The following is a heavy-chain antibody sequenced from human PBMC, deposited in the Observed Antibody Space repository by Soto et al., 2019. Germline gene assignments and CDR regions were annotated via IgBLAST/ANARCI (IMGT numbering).Heavy chain of an antibody. V-gene: IGHV3-21*01. J-gene: IGHJ4*02. CDR3: ARDLHAGSSSDFDY. Sequence: GGSLRLSCAASGFTFSSYSMNWVRQAPGKGLEWVSSISSSSSYIYYADSVKGRFTISRDNAKNSLYLQMNSLRAEDTAVYYCARDLHAGSSSDFDYWGQGTLVTVSS. CDR1: GFTFSSYS. D-gene: IGHD6-6*01. CDR2: ISSSSSYI.